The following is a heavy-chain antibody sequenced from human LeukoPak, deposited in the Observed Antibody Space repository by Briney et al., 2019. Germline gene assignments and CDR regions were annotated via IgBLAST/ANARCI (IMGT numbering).Heavy chain of an antibody. Sequence: ASVKVSCKASGYTFTSYDINWVRQATGQGLEWMGWMNPNSGNTGYAQKVQGRVTITRNTSISTAYMELSSLRSEDTAVYYCARGTASILGYCSGGSCYSDWFDPWGQGTLVTVSS. CDR1: GYTFTSYD. D-gene: IGHD2-15*01. J-gene: IGHJ5*02. CDR3: ARGTASILGYCSGGSCYSDWFDP. V-gene: IGHV1-8*03. CDR2: MNPNSGNT.